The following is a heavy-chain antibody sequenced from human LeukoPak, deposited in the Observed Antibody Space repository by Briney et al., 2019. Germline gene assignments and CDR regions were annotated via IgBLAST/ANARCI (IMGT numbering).Heavy chain of an antibody. CDR3: ARERLDTASFDP. V-gene: IGHV4-34*01. J-gene: IGHJ5*02. CDR1: GGSFSGYY. Sequence: PSETLSFTCAVYGGSFSGYYWSWIRQPPGKGLEWIGEINHSGSTNYNPSLKSRVTISVDTSKNQFSLKLSSVTAADTAVYYCARERLDTASFDPWGQGTLVTVSS. CDR2: INHSGST. D-gene: IGHD5-18*01.